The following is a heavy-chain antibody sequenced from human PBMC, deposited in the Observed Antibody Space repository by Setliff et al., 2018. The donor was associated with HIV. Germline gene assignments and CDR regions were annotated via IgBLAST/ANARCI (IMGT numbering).Heavy chain of an antibody. CDR1: GYMFSSYG. D-gene: IGHD6-19*01. Sequence: VASVKVSCKTSGYMFSSYGISWVRQAPGQGLEWMGWVSNKGDTNYVQKLQDRLTITTDTSTSTAYLELRDLRSEDTAVYYCARDPRYSSVWFRNGGVDYWGQGTLVTVSS. CDR2: VSNKGDT. J-gene: IGHJ4*02. V-gene: IGHV1-18*01. CDR3: ARDPRYSSVWFRNGGVDY.